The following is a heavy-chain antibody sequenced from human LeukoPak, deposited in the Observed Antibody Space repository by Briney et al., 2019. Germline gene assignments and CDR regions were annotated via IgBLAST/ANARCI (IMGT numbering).Heavy chain of an antibody. D-gene: IGHD3-22*01. CDR1: GYTFTGYY. CDR2: INPSGGST. CDR3: ARGAAQDYYDSSGYYYFDY. J-gene: IGHJ4*02. V-gene: IGHV1-46*01. Sequence: ASVKVSCKASGYTFTGYYMYWVRQAPGQGLEWMGWINPSGGSTSYAQKFQGRVTMTRDTSTSTVYMELSSLRSEDTAVYYCARGAAQDYYDSSGYYYFDYWGQGTLVTVSS.